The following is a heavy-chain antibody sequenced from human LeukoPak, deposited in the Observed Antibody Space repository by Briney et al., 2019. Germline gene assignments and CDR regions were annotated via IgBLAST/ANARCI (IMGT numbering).Heavy chain of an antibody. CDR1: GGSISSYY. CDR3: AANVEMATILFDY. Sequence: SETLSLTCTVSGGSISSYYWSWIRQHPGKGLEWIGYIYYSGSTYYNPSLKSRVTISVDTSKNQFSLKLSSVTAADTAVYYCAANVEMATILFDYWGQGTLVTVSS. J-gene: IGHJ4*02. V-gene: IGHV4-59*06. CDR2: IYYSGST. D-gene: IGHD5-24*01.